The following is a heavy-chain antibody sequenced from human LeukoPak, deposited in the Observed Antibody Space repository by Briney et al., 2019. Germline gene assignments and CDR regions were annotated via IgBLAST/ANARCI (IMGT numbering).Heavy chain of an antibody. D-gene: IGHD3-3*01. CDR2: IRGKPYGETT. CDR3: TRGSDTIFGVARDGFDS. Sequence: PGRSLRLSCAASGLTFDDYAMSWFRQAPGKGLEWVGFIRGKPYGETTEYAASVQGRFTISRDDSESTTYLQLNSLKTEDTAVYYCTRGSDTIFGVARDGFDSWGQGTLVTVSS. CDR1: GLTFDDYA. J-gene: IGHJ4*02. V-gene: IGHV3-49*03.